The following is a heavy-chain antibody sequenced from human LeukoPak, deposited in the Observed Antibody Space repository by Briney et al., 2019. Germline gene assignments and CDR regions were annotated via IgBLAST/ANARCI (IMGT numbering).Heavy chain of an antibody. CDR3: ARVPRDGGSDY. J-gene: IGHJ4*02. V-gene: IGHV3-21*01. D-gene: IGHD2-15*01. Sequence: GGSLRLSCAASGFTFSSYGMHWVRQAPGKGLEWVSSISSSSSYIYYADSVKGRFTISRDNAKNSLYLQMNSLRAEDTAVYYCARVPRDGGSDYWGQGTLVTVSS. CDR1: GFTFSSYG. CDR2: ISSSSSYI.